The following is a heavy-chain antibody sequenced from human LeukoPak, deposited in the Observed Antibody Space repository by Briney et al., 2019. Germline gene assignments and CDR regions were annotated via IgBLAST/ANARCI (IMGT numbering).Heavy chain of an antibody. CDR3: AKGRDSGYDLFDY. CDR2: IYYSGST. J-gene: IGHJ4*02. V-gene: IGHV4-31*11. Sequence: PSETLSLTCAVSGGSISSGGYYWSWIRQHPGKGLEWIGYIYYSGSTYYNPSLKSRVTISVDTSKNQFSLKLSSVTAADTAVYYCAKGRDSGYDLFDYWGQGTLVTVSS. D-gene: IGHD5-12*01. CDR1: GGSISSGGYY.